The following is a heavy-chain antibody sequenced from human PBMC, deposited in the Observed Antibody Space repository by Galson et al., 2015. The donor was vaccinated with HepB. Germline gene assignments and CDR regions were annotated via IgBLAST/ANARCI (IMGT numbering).Heavy chain of an antibody. D-gene: IGHD6-13*01. Sequence: SLRLSCAASGFTFSNYAMGWVRQAPGKGLEWVAVISGSGGSTYYAESVKGRFSISRDNSKNTLYLQMNSLRVEDTAVYYCARAPPGGSSWLWGYYFDYWGQGTLVTVSS. V-gene: IGHV3-23*01. CDR3: ARAPPGGSSWLWGYYFDY. CDR1: GFTFSNYA. CDR2: ISGSGGST. J-gene: IGHJ4*02.